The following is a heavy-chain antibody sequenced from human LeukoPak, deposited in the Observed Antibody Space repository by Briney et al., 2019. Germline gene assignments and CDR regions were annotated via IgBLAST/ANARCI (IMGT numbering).Heavy chain of an antibody. J-gene: IGHJ4*02. D-gene: IGHD3-3*01. V-gene: IGHV3-11*01. CDR2: ISSSGSTI. CDR3: AREFDFWSGPLDY. CDR1: GFTFGDYT. Sequence: GGSLRLSCVASGFTFGDYTMNWVRQAPGKGLEWVSYISSSGSTIYYADSVKGRFTISRDNAKNSLYLQMNSLRTEDTAVYYCAREFDFWSGPLDYWGQGTLVTVSS.